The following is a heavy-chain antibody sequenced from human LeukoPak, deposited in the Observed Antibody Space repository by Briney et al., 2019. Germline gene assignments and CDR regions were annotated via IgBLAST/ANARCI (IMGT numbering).Heavy chain of an antibody. CDR1: GISVSSDY. CDR2: IYTIGYT. D-gene: IGHD3-3*01. Sequence: GGSLRLSCAASGISVSSDYMSWVRQAPGRGLGCVSFIYTIGYTHYADSVKDRLTISRDISKNILYLQMNSLRAEDTATYYCARYFDAAGAPVGENGDDAFDIWGQGTMVIVSS. CDR3: ARYFDAAGAPVGENGDDAFDI. J-gene: IGHJ3*02. V-gene: IGHV3-66*01.